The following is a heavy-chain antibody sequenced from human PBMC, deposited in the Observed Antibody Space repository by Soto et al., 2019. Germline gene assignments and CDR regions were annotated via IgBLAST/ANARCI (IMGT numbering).Heavy chain of an antibody. CDR2: IESDGSSP. J-gene: IGHJ5*02. V-gene: IGHV3-74*01. CDR3: AKSNWFDP. Sequence: GGSLRLSCAASGFTFSSYWMNWVRHAPGKGLVWVSRIESDGSSPIYADSVKGRFTISRDNAKNTLYLQMNSLRAEDTAVYYCAKSNWFDPWGQGTQVTVSS. CDR1: GFTFSSYW.